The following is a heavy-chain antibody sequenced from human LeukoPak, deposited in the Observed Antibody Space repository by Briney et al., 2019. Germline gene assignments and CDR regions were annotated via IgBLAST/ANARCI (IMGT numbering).Heavy chain of an antibody. CDR2: ISSSGSTI. V-gene: IGHV3-11*01. D-gene: IGHD3-16*01. CDR1: GFTFSDYY. J-gene: IGHJ4*02. Sequence: PGGSLGLSCAASGFTFSDYYMSWIRQAPGKGLEWVPYISSSGSTIYYADSVKGRFTISRDNAKNSLYLQMNSLRAEDTAVYYCARGPIVVLGDLDYWGQGTLVTVSS. CDR3: ARGPIVVLGDLDY.